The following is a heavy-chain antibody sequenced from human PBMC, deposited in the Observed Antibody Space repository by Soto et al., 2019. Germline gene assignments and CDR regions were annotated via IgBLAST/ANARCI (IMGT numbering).Heavy chain of an antibody. D-gene: IGHD3-3*01. V-gene: IGHV2-5*02. CDR1: GFSLSSNGVG. CDR3: AHERDSYGGFRSGVEIISTVSGVFDI. Sequence: QITLKESGPTLVKPTQTLTLTCTFSGFSLSSNGVGVGWIRQPPGKALEWLALIFWDDDKRYSPSLKSRLTNLKDTAKNDVVVAMTDMNCLGTAAYYFAHERDSYGGFRSGVEIISTVSGVFDICGQGTIVTISS. CDR2: IFWDDDK. J-gene: IGHJ3*02.